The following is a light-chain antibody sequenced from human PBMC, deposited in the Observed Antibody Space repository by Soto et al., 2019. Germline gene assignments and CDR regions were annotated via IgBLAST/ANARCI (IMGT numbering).Light chain of an antibody. CDR1: QSISSW. Sequence: DIQLTQSPSTLSASVGDRVTITCRASQSISSWLAWYQQKPGKAPKFLIYKTSNLESGVPSRFSGSGSVTEFTLTISSLQTDDFATYYCQYYNNYCWTFGQGTKVEIK. V-gene: IGKV1-5*03. CDR2: KTS. CDR3: QYYNNYCWT. J-gene: IGKJ1*01.